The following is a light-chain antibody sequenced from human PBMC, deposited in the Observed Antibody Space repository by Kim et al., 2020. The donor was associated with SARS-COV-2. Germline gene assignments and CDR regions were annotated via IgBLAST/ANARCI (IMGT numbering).Light chain of an antibody. CDR1: QSVSSSY. CDR3: QQYGSSPTRYT. CDR2: GAS. J-gene: IGKJ2*01. Sequence: EIVLTQSPGTLSLSPGERATLSCRASQSVSSSYLAWYQQKPGQAPRLLIYGASSRATGIPDRFSGSGSGTDFTLTISRLEPEDFAVYYCQQYGSSPTRYTCGQGTKLEIK. V-gene: IGKV3-20*01.